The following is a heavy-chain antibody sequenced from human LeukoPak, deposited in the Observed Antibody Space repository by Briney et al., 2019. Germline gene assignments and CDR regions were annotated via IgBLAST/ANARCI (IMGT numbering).Heavy chain of an antibody. CDR3: ARAMNYYYNYMDV. CDR1: GYSISSGYY. Sequence: SETLSLTCTVSGYSISSGYYWGWIRPPPGKGLEWIGSIYHSGSTYYNPSLKSRVTISVDTSKNQFSLRLSSVTAADTAVYYCARAMNYYYNYMDVWGKGTTVTVSS. D-gene: IGHD3-10*01. J-gene: IGHJ6*03. V-gene: IGHV4-38-2*02. CDR2: IYHSGST.